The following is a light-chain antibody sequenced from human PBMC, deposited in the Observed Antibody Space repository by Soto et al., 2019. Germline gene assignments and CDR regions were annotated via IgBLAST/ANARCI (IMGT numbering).Light chain of an antibody. CDR3: SSYRGYYTRV. Sequence: QSALTQPASVSGSPGQSITISCTGTSSYVGGYDFVSWYQQHAGRAPKLLMYEVRRRPSGVYNRFSGSKSGNTASLTISGLQAEDEADYYCSSYRGYYTRVFGTGTKVTVL. J-gene: IGLJ1*01. V-gene: IGLV2-14*01. CDR2: EVR. CDR1: SSYVGGYDF.